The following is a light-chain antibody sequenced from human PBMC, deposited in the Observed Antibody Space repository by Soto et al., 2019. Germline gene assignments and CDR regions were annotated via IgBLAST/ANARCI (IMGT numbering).Light chain of an antibody. J-gene: IGKJ1*01. V-gene: IGKV1-5*03. CDR2: KGS. CDR1: QSISSW. Sequence: DIQMTQSPSTLSASVGDRVTITCRASQSISSWLAWYRQKPGKAPKLLIYKGSSLESGVPSRFSGRGSGTEFTLTISSLQPDDFATYYCQQYNSYPWTFGQGTKVDIK. CDR3: QQYNSYPWT.